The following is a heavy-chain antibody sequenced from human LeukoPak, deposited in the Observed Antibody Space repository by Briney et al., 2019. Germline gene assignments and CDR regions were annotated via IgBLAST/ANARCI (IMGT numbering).Heavy chain of an antibody. V-gene: IGHV4-59*01. CDR3: ARDHRRGFDY. J-gene: IGHJ4*01. CDR1: GGSISSYY. CDR2: IYYSGST. Sequence: SETLTLTCTVSGGSISSYYWSWIRQPPGKGLEWIGYIYYSGSTNYNPSLKSRVTISVDTSKNQFSLKLSSVTAADTAVYYCARDHRRGFDYWGQGTPVTVSS.